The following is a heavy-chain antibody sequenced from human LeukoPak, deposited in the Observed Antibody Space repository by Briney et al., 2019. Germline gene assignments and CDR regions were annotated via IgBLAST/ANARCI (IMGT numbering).Heavy chain of an antibody. D-gene: IGHD6-19*01. CDR1: GGSISTYY. V-gene: IGHV4-59*13. CDR3: ARVPAYSSGLGGFDS. J-gene: IGHJ4*02. CDR2: IYYSGST. Sequence: SETLSPTCTVSGGSISTYYWSWIRQPPEKRLEWIGYIYYSGSTYYSPSLKSRVTISVDTSKNQFFLRLSSVTDADTAVYYCARVPAYSSGLGGFDSWGQGTLVTVSS.